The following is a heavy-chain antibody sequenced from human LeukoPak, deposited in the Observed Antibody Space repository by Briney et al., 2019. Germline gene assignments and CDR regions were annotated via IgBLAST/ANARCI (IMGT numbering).Heavy chain of an antibody. Sequence: GGSLRLSCAASGFTFSSYAMHWVRQAPGKGLEWVAVISHDGSNKYYADSVKGRFTISRDNSKNKLYLQMNSLRAEDTAVYYCARDTWALKRGYSYGYVGYFDYWGQGTLVTVSS. CDR2: ISHDGSNK. J-gene: IGHJ4*02. D-gene: IGHD5-18*01. CDR1: GFTFSSYA. V-gene: IGHV3-30-3*01. CDR3: ARDTWALKRGYSYGYVGYFDY.